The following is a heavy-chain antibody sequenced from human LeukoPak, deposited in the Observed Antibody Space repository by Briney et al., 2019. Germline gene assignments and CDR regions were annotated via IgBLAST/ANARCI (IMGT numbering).Heavy chain of an antibody. D-gene: IGHD5-12*01. J-gene: IGHJ3*02. CDR3: ARVPMEIVSI. CDR2: MNPASGNT. V-gene: IGHV1-8*01. CDR1: GYTFTRYD. Sequence: ASAKVSCKASGYTFTRYDINWVRQATGQGLEWMGYMNPASGNTGYAQKFQGRVTMTTDTSISTAYMELSSLRSEDTAVYYCARVPMEIVSIWGQGTMVTVSS.